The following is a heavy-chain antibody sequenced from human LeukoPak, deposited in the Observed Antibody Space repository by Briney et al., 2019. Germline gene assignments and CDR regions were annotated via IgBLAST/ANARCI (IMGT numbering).Heavy chain of an antibody. CDR2: ISSSSSYI. J-gene: IGHJ4*02. CDR1: GFTFDDYT. V-gene: IGHV3-21*01. Sequence: GGSLRLSCVVSGFTFDDYTMNWVRQAPGKGLEWVSSISSSSSYIYYADSVKGLFTISRDNAKNSLYLQMNSLRAEDTAVYYCARESVGDDYWGQGTLVTVSS. D-gene: IGHD3-16*01. CDR3: ARESVGDDY.